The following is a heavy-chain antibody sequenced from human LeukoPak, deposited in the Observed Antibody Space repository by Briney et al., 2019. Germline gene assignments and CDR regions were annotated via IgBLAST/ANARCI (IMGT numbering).Heavy chain of an antibody. Sequence: GGSLRLSCAASGFTFRDYYMSWIRQAPGKGLEWVSYISSSGSTIKYADSVKGRFTISRDNAKKSLYLQMNSLRAEDTAVYYCARWVYDILTGYYHDYWGQGTLVTVSS. CDR3: ARWVYDILTGYYHDY. CDR2: ISSSGSTI. CDR1: GFTFRDYY. D-gene: IGHD3-9*01. V-gene: IGHV3-11*04. J-gene: IGHJ4*02.